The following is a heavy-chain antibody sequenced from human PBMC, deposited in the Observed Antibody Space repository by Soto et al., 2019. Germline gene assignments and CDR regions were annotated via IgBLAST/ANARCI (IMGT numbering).Heavy chain of an antibody. V-gene: IGHV1-18*01. CDR1: GYTFTSYG. CDR3: ARGVGALGDWFDP. Sequence: QVQLVQSGGEVKKPGASVKVSCKASGYTFTSYGISWVRQAPGQGLEWMGRISAYNGNTNYAQKLQGRVTMTANTSTSTAYIELRRLRSDDTVVDYYARGVGALGDWFDPWGQGTLVTVSS. CDR2: ISAYNGNT. D-gene: IGHD1-26*01. J-gene: IGHJ5*02.